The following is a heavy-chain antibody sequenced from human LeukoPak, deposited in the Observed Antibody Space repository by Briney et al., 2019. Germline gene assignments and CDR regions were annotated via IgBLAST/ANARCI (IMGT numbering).Heavy chain of an antibody. J-gene: IGHJ4*02. Sequence: ASVKVSCKASGYTFTSYYMHWVRQAPGQGLEWMGIINPSGGSTSYAQKFQGRVTMTRDTSTSTVYMELSSLRSEDTAVYYCARDLTGYYDSRGYFDYWGQGTLVTVSS. D-gene: IGHD3-22*01. CDR3: ARDLTGYYDSRGYFDY. CDR2: INPSGGST. V-gene: IGHV1-46*01. CDR1: GYTFTSYY.